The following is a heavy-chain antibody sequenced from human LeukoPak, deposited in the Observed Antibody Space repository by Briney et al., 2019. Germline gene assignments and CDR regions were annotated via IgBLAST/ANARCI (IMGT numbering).Heavy chain of an antibody. D-gene: IGHD1-26*01. J-gene: IGHJ3*02. CDR3: ARESGGSYGAFDI. V-gene: IGHV3-21*01. CDR2: ISSSSSYI. Sequence: GGSLRLSCAASGFTFSSYSMNWVRQAPGKGLEWVSSISSSSSYIYYADSVKGRFTISRDNSKNTLYLQMNSLRAEDTAVYYCARESGGSYGAFDIWGQGTMVTVSS. CDR1: GFTFSSYS.